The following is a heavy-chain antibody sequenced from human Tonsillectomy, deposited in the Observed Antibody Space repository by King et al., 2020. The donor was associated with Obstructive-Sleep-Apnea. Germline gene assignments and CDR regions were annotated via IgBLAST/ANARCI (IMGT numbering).Heavy chain of an antibody. V-gene: IGHV1-69*12. D-gene: IGHD3-10*01. J-gene: IGHJ4*02. Sequence: QLVQSWAEVKKPGSSVKVSCKASGGTFSIYAISWVRQAPGQGLEWMGGIIPIFGTANDSPKCQGRVTITADESTSTAYMELSSLRSEDTAVYYGARAGSGSYPAIYYFDYWGQGTLVTVSS. CDR3: ARAGSGSYPAIYYFDY. CDR1: GGTFSIYA. CDR2: IIPIFGTA.